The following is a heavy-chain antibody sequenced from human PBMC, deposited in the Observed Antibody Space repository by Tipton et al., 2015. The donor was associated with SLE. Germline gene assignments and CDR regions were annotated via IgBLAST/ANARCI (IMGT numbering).Heavy chain of an antibody. Sequence: QSGPEVKKPGASVKVSCKASGYTFTGYYMHWVRQAPGQGLEWMGWINPNSGGTNYAQKFQGRVTMTRDTFISTAYMELSRLRSDDTAVYYCAFSTSGGTAGGFDYWGQGTLVTVSS. D-gene: IGHD3-10*01. V-gene: IGHV1-2*02. CDR3: AFSTSGGTAGGFDY. J-gene: IGHJ4*02. CDR1: GYTFTGYY. CDR2: INPNSGGT.